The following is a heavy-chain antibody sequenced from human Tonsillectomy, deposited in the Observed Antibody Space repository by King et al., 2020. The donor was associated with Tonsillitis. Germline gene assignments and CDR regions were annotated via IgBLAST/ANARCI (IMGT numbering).Heavy chain of an antibody. CDR2: TYYSGST. J-gene: IGHJ4*02. Sequence: VQLQESGPGLVKPSETLSLTCTVSGGSISSYYWSWIRQPPGKGLEWIGDTYYSGSTNYNPSLKSRVTISVDTSKNQFSLKLGSVTAADTAMYYCASPYPVLKYWGQGTLVTVSS. CDR1: GGSISSYY. D-gene: IGHD3-9*01. V-gene: IGHV4-59*01. CDR3: ASPYPVLKY.